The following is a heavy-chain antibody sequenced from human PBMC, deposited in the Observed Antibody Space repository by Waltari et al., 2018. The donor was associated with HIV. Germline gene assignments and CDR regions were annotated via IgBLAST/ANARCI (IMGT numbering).Heavy chain of an antibody. CDR2: ISSSSSYI. CDR1: GFPLSSHS. V-gene: IGHV3-21*01. J-gene: IGHJ6*02. CDR3: ARDFWGGYYYGMDV. D-gene: IGHD3-16*01. Sequence: EVQLVESGGGLVKPGGSLRLSCAAPGFPLSSHSMNWVRQAPGKGLEWVSSISSSSSYIYYADSVKGRFTISRDNAKNSLYLQMNSLRAEDTAVYYCARDFWGGYYYGMDVWGQGTTVTVSS.